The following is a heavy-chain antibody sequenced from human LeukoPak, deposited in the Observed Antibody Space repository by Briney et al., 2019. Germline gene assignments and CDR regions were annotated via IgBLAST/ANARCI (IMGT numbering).Heavy chain of an antibody. CDR1: GITFSNYA. CDR3: AGRVTGYSSGYVY. Sequence: GGSLRLSCVASGITFSNYAVSWVRQAPEKGLVWVSVISGSAHKIRYAASVKGRFTISRDNSENIVYLQMNNLRAEDTAVYYCAGRVTGYSSGYVYWGQGTLVTVSS. V-gene: IGHV3-23*01. D-gene: IGHD5-18*01. CDR2: ISGSAHKI. J-gene: IGHJ4*02.